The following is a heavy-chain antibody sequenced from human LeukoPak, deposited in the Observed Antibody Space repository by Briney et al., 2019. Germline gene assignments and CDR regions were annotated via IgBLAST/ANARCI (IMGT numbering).Heavy chain of an antibody. Sequence: PGGSLRLSCAASGFTASSIHMSWVRQAPGKGLEWVSVIYGGGSTYYADSVKGRFTISRDNSKNTLYLQMNSLRAEDTAVYYCARGSGYYLGNYWGQGTLVTVSS. D-gene: IGHD3-22*01. CDR3: ARGSGYYLGNY. CDR2: IYGGGST. J-gene: IGHJ4*02. CDR1: GFTASSIH. V-gene: IGHV3-53*01.